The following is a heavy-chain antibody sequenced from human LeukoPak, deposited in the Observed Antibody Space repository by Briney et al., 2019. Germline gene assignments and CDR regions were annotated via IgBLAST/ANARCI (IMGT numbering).Heavy chain of an antibody. CDR1: GGSISSGDYY. J-gene: IGHJ3*02. Sequence: PSETLSLTCTVSGGSISSGDYYWSWIRQPPGKGLEWIGYIYYSGSTYYNPSLKSRVTISVDTSKNQFSLKLSSVTAADTAVYYCARSSPDWLTAFDIWGQGTMVTVSS. D-gene: IGHD3-9*01. V-gene: IGHV4-30-4*01. CDR2: IYYSGST. CDR3: ARSSPDWLTAFDI.